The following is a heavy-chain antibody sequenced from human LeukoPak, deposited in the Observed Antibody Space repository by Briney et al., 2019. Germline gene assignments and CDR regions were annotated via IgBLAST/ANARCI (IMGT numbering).Heavy chain of an antibody. CDR2: IYNSGST. CDR1: GGSISSSTYY. V-gene: IGHV4-39*01. Sequence: PSETLSLTCSVSGGSISSSTYYWGWIRQPPGEGLEWIGNIYNSGSTYYNPSLKSRVTISVDTSKNQFSLKLSSVTAADTAVYYCARQAYGSNLGWFDPWGQGTLVTVSS. J-gene: IGHJ5*02. CDR3: ARQAYGSNLGWFDP. D-gene: IGHD6-13*01.